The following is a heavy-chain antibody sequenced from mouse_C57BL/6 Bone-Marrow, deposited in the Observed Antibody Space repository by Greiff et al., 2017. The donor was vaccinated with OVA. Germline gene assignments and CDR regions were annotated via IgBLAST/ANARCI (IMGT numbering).Heavy chain of an antibody. CDR2: IDPENGDT. Sequence: EVMLVESGAELVRPGASVKLSCTASGFNIKDDYMHWVKQRPEQGLEWIGWIDPENGDTEYASKFQGKATITADTSSNTAYLQLSSLTSEDTAVYYCTTGLYYFDYWGQGTTLTVSS. J-gene: IGHJ2*01. D-gene: IGHD6-2*01. CDR3: TTGLYYFDY. CDR1: GFNIKDDY. V-gene: IGHV14-4*01.